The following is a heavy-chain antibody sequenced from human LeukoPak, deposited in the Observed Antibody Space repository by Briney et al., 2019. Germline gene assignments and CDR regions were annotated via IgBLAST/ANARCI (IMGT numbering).Heavy chain of an antibody. J-gene: IGHJ3*02. CDR1: GGSISSYY. CDR3: ARDRYCSSTSCSTIDAFDI. V-gene: IGHV4-4*07. D-gene: IGHD2-2*01. CDR2: IYTSGST. Sequence: PPETLSLTCTVSGGSISSYYWSWIRQPAGKGLEWIGRIYTSGSTNYNPSLKSRVTMSVDTSKNQFSLKLSSVTAADTAVYYCARDRYCSSTSCSTIDAFDIWGQGTMVTVSS.